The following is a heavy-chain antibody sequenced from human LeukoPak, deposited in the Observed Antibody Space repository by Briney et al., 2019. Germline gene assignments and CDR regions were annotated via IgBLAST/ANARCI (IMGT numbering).Heavy chain of an antibody. Sequence: SETLSLTCTVSGGSVSDYYWGWIRQSPGKGLEWIGYIYYTGTSYNPSLKSRVTINLSSVTAADTAVYYCASRKLGNDYWGQGTLVTVSS. CDR3: ASRKLGNDY. D-gene: IGHD7-27*01. V-gene: IGHV4-59*02. CDR2: IYYTGT. J-gene: IGHJ4*02. CDR1: GGSVSDYY.